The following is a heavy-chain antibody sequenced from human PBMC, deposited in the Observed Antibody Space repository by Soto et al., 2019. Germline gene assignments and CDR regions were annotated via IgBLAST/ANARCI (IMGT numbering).Heavy chain of an antibody. CDR1: GFTFSSYA. CDR2: ISGSGGST. Sequence: GGSLRLSCAASGFTFSSYAMSWVRQAPGKGLEWVSGISGSGGSTNYADSVKGRFTISRDKSKNTLYLQMNSLRAEDTAVYFCAKDLNYYVTRGFEPWGQGTLVTVSS. V-gene: IGHV3-23*01. J-gene: IGHJ5*02. CDR3: AKDLNYYVTRGFEP. D-gene: IGHD3-10*02.